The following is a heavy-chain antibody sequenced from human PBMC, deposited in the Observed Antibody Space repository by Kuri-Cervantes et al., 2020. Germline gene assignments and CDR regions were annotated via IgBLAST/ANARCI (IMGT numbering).Heavy chain of an antibody. CDR3: TTGGEGNFGDYFSL. CDR2: FQTSGST. D-gene: IGHD4-17*01. Sequence: ESLKISCTVSGGSISSYYWSWIRQPAGKGLEWIGRFQTSGSTNYNPSLKSRVTISVDTSNNQFSLVLTSVTAADTAVYYCTTGGEGNFGDYFSLWGQGTLVTVSS. CDR1: GGSISSYY. V-gene: IGHV4-4*07. J-gene: IGHJ4*02.